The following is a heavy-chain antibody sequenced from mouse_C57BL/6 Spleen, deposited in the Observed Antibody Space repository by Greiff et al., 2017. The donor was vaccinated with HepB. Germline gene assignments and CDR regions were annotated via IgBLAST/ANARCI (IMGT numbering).Heavy chain of an antibody. J-gene: IGHJ4*01. V-gene: IGHV1-82*01. Sequence: QVQLQQSGPELVKPGASVKISCKASGYAFSSSWMNWVKQRPGKGLEWIGRIYPGDGDTNYNGKFKGKATLTAAKSSSTSYMQLSSLTSEDSAVYFCARSRHYYVTNFYAMDYWGQGTSVTVSS. CDR3: ARSRHYYVTNFYAMDY. CDR2: IYPGDGDT. D-gene: IGHD1-2*01. CDR1: GYAFSSSW.